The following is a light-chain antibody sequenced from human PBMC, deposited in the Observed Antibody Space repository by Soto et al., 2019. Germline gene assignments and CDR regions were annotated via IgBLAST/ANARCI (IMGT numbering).Light chain of an antibody. V-gene: IGKV3-15*01. CDR1: QSVSSN. CDR3: QQYNNWPPYS. CDR2: GAS. Sequence: EIVMTQSPATLSVSPGERATLSCRASQSVSSNLAWYQQKPGQAPRLLIDGASTRPTGIPARFSDSGSGTEFTLTISSLQSEDFAVYYCQQYNNWPPYSFGQGTKLEIK. J-gene: IGKJ2*01.